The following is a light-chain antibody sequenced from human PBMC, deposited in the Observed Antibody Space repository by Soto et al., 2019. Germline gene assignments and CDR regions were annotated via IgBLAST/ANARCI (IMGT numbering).Light chain of an antibody. CDR3: SSYTSSSTVV. J-gene: IGLJ2*01. CDR2: DVS. Sequence: QSALTQPASVSGSPGQSITISCTGTSSDVGGYNFVSWYQQQPGTAPKLMIYDVSNRPSGVSNRFSGSKSGNTASLTISGLQPEDEADYYCSSYTSSSTVVFGGGTKLTVL. CDR1: SSDVGGYNF. V-gene: IGLV2-14*01.